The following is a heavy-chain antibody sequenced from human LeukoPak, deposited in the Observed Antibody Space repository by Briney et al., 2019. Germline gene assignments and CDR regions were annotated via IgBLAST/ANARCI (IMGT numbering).Heavy chain of an antibody. V-gene: IGHV3-48*03. CDR2: ISNSGNTK. CDR3: ARSSSGWYHWFDP. CDR1: GFTFSNYE. J-gene: IGHJ5*02. Sequence: GGSLRLSCAASGFTFSNYEMNWIRQAPGKGLEWISYISNSGNTKYYAGSVKGRFTISRDNAKNSLYLQMNSLRAEDTAVYYCARSSSGWYHWFDPWGQGTLVTVSS. D-gene: IGHD6-19*01.